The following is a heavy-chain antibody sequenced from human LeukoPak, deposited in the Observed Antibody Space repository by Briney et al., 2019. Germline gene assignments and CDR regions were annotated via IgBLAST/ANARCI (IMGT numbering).Heavy chain of an antibody. D-gene: IGHD3-10*01. V-gene: IGHV5-51*01. CDR1: EYTFTNYW. CDR2: IYPGDSDT. Sequence: GESLKISCKGSEYTFTNYWIGWVRQMPGKGLEWMGIIYPGDSDTKSSPSFQGQVTFSVDKSINTAYLQWSNLKASDTAIYYCAGAYKSSPGDYYFDYWGQGTLVTVSS. J-gene: IGHJ4*02. CDR3: AGAYKSSPGDYYFDY.